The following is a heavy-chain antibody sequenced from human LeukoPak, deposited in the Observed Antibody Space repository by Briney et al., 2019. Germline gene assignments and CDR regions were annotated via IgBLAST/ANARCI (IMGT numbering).Heavy chain of an antibody. CDR1: GYTFTSYA. V-gene: IGHV1-3*01. D-gene: IGHD3-22*01. J-gene: IGHJ4*02. Sequence: ASVKVSCKASGYTFTSYAMHWVRQAPGQRLEWMGWINAGNGNTKYSQKFQGRVTITRDTSAGTAYMELSSLRSEDTAVYYCARAQYNYDSSGYYPTFDYWGQGTLVTVSS. CDR3: ARAQYNYDSSGYYPTFDY. CDR2: INAGNGNT.